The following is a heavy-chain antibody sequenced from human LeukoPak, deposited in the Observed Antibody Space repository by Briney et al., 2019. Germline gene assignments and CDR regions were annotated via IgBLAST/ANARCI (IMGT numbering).Heavy chain of an antibody. CDR3: ARWDRGYYYFDY. D-gene: IGHD3-22*01. V-gene: IGHV1-46*01. CDR2: INPSGGST. CDR1: GYTFTSYY. J-gene: IGHJ4*02. Sequence: ASVKVSCKASGYTFTSYYMHWVRQAPGQGLEWMGIINPSGGSTSYAQKFQGRVTMTRDTSTSTVYMELSSLRSEDTALYYCARWDRGYYYFDYWGQGTPVTASS.